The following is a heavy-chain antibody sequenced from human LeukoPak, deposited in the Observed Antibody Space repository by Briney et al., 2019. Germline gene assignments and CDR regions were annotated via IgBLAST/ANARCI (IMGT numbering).Heavy chain of an antibody. Sequence: GGSLRLSCTASGFAFRSYAMAWVRQAPGKGLEGVAAIGSDGDRVHEDSVKGRFTISRDNSKSTLYLQMDNLRAEDTAVYFCAKSAGVATIYFDSWGQGALVTASS. V-gene: IGHV3-23*01. CDR1: GFAFRSYA. J-gene: IGHJ4*02. CDR3: AKSAGVATIYFDS. CDR2: IGSDGDR. D-gene: IGHD5-12*01.